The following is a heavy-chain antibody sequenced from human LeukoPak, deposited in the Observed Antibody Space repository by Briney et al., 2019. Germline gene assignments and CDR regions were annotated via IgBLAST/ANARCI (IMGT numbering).Heavy chain of an antibody. CDR2: LSWNGAST. CDR3: AREGGFYRPLDY. CDR1: GFTFDDYG. Sequence: GGSLRLSCAASGFTFDDYGMNWVRQGPGKGLEWVSGLSWNGASTGYADSVKGRFTISRDNAKNSLYLQMNSLRAEDTALYYCAREGGFYRPLDYSGQGTLVTVSS. J-gene: IGHJ4*02. D-gene: IGHD3-3*01. V-gene: IGHV3-20*04.